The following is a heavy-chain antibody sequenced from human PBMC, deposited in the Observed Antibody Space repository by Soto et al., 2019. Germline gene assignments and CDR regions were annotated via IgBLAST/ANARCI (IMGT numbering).Heavy chain of an antibody. J-gene: IGHJ4*02. V-gene: IGHV3-53*02. CDR1: GFTVSSNY. D-gene: IGHD3-22*01. CDR3: AREAISSDYFAY. CDR2: IYGGGRT. Sequence: EVQLVETGGGLIQPGGSLRLSCAASGFTVSSNYMSWVRQAPGQGLEWVSFIYGGGRTYYADSVKGRFTISRDNSKNTLYLQMNSLRAEDTAVYYCAREAISSDYFAYWGQGTLVIVSS.